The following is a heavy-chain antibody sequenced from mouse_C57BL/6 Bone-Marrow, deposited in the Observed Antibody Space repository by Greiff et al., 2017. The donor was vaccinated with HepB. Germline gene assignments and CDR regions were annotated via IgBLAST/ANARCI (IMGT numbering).Heavy chain of an antibody. D-gene: IGHD4-1*01. Sequence: VQLVESGAELARPGASVKLSCKASGYTFTSYGISWVKQRTGQGLEWIGEIYPRSGNTYYNEKFKGKATLTADKSSSTAYMELRSLTSEDSAVYFCARGTGTEAWFAYWGQGTLVTVSA. J-gene: IGHJ3*01. CDR3: ARGTGTEAWFAY. V-gene: IGHV1-81*01. CDR2: IYPRSGNT. CDR1: GYTFTSYG.